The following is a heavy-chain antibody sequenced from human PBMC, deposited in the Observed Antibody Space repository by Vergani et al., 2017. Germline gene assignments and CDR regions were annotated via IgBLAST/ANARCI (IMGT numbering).Heavy chain of an antibody. CDR1: GGTFSSYA. J-gene: IGHJ4*02. CDR2: IIPSLGIA. V-gene: IGHV1-69*04. Sequence: QVQLVQSGAEVKKPGASVKVSCKASGGTFSSYAISWVRQAPGQGLEWMGRIIPSLGIANYAQKFQGRVTITADKSTSTAYMELSSLRSEDTAVYYCASAMTTVTTGDYWGQGTLVTVSS. CDR3: ASAMTTVTTGDY. D-gene: IGHD4-17*01.